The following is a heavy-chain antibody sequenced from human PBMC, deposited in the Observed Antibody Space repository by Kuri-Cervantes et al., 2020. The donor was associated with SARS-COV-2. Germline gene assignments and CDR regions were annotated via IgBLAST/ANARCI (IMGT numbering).Heavy chain of an antibody. V-gene: IGHV4-34*01. CDR1: GGSFSGYY. J-gene: IGHJ6*03. CDR2: INHSGST. D-gene: IGHD3-9*01. Sequence: SETLSLTCTVYGGSFSGYYWSWIRQPPGKGLEWIGEINHSGSTNYNPSLKSRVTISVDTSKNQFSLKLSSVTAADTAVYYCAGSRKYYDILTGYYIPVYYYYMDVWGKGTTVTVSS. CDR3: AGSRKYYDILTGYYIPVYYYYMDV.